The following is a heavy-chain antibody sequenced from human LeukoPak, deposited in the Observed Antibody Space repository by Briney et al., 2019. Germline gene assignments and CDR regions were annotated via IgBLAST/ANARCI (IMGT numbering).Heavy chain of an antibody. CDR2: LSGGGGST. V-gene: IGHV3-43*02. Sequence: QPGGSLRLSCAASGFTFDDYAIHWVRQAPGKGLEWDYLLSGGGGSTYYADSVKGRFTISRDNSKNSLYLQMNSLRTEGTALYYCAKVGRYCSSTSRSLPFDYWGQGTLVTVSS. J-gene: IGHJ4*02. CDR1: GFTFDDYA. D-gene: IGHD2-2*01. CDR3: AKVGRYCSSTSRSLPFDY.